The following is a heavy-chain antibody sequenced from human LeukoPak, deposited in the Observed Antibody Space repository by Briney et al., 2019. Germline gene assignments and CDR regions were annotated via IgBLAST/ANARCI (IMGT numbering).Heavy chain of an antibody. J-gene: IGHJ3*02. D-gene: IGHD4-23*01. V-gene: IGHV3-21*01. CDR3: AGDYEGNLAFDI. Sequence: PGGSLRLSCAASGFSFSNCSMNWVRQAPGRGLEWVSSISSSSTYIYYADSLEGRFTISRDNVRNSLYLQMNSLRAEDTAVYYCAGDYEGNLAFDIWGQGTMVTVSS. CDR2: ISSSSTYI. CDR1: GFSFSNCS.